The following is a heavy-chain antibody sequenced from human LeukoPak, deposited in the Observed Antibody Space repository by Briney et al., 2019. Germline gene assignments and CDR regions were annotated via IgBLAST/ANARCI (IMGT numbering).Heavy chain of an antibody. D-gene: IGHD5-18*01. Sequence: ASVKVSCKASGGTFTDYYIHWVRQAPGQGLEWMGWVNSNHADTNYAQKFQGRVTMTRDTSISTAYMELISLTSDDTAVYYCARRGSGYGYGYWGQGTLVTVSS. J-gene: IGHJ4*02. CDR3: ARRGSGYGYGY. CDR1: GGTFTDYY. CDR2: VNSNHADT. V-gene: IGHV1-2*02.